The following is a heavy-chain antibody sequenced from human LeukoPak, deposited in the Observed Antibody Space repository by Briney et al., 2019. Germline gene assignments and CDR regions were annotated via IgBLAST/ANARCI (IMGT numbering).Heavy chain of an antibody. V-gene: IGHV4-59*08. CDR1: GGSLSSLY. D-gene: IGHD6-6*01. CDR3: ARHRAYSSSSPFDY. Sequence: SETLSLTCSVSGGSLSSLYWSWIRQPPGKGLEWIGYIYYTGSTNYNPSLKSRVTMFVDMSKNQFSLRLSSVTAADTAVYYFARHRAYSSSSPFDYWGQGTLVTVSS. J-gene: IGHJ4*02. CDR2: IYYTGST.